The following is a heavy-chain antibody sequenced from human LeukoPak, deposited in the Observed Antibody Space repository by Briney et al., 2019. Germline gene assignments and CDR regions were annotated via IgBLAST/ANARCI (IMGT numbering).Heavy chain of an antibody. D-gene: IGHD3-3*01. CDR2: IYHSGIT. CDR3: ARHVRPPPYYDFWSGEGYFDY. CDR1: GGSINSYY. J-gene: IGHJ4*02. V-gene: IGHV4-59*05. Sequence: SETLSLTCTVSGGSINSYYWNWIRQPPGKGLEWIGSIYHSGITYYNPSLKSRVTISVDTSKNQFSLKLSSVTAADTAVYYCARHVRPPPYYDFWSGEGYFDYWGQGTLVTVSS.